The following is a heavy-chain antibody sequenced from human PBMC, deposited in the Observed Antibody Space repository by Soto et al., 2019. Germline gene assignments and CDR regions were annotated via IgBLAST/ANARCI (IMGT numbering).Heavy chain of an antibody. J-gene: IGHJ4*02. V-gene: IGHV1-3*01. Sequence: QVQLVQSGAEVKKPGASVKVSCKASGYTFTSYAMHWVRQAPGQRLEWMGWINAGNGNTKYSQKIQGRVTITRDTSASTAYMELSSLRSEDTAVYYCARDGEYSSSSQGEGGGQYYFDYWGQGTLVTVSS. CDR3: ARDGEYSSSSQGEGGGQYYFDY. D-gene: IGHD6-6*01. CDR2: INAGNGNT. CDR1: GYTFTSYA.